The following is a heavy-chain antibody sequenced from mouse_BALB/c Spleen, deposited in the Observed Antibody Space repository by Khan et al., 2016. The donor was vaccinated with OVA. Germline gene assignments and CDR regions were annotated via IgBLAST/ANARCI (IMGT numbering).Heavy chain of an antibody. CDR3: VRDGAYHRNDGWFAY. D-gene: IGHD2-14*01. J-gene: IGHJ3*01. Sequence: QIQLVQSGAELARPGASVKMSCKASGYTFTSYTIHWIKKRPGQGLEWIGYINPSNDYTNYNQKFKDKATLTTDKSSTTAYLRLSSLTSDDSAVYNCVRDGAYHRNDGWFAYWGQGTLVTVSA. CDR2: INPSNDYT. CDR1: GYTFTSYT. V-gene: IGHV1-4*01.